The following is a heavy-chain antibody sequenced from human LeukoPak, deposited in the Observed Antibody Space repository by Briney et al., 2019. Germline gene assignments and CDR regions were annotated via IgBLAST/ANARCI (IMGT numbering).Heavy chain of an antibody. D-gene: IGHD6-13*01. CDR1: GFTFSSYG. CDR2: ISYDGSNK. Sequence: GRSLRLSCAASGFTFSSYGMHWVRQAPGKGLEWVAVISYDGSNKYYADSVKGRFTISRDNSKNTLYLQMNSLGAEDTAVYYCAKGIAAAPDYWGQGTLVTVSS. V-gene: IGHV3-30*18. CDR3: AKGIAAAPDY. J-gene: IGHJ4*02.